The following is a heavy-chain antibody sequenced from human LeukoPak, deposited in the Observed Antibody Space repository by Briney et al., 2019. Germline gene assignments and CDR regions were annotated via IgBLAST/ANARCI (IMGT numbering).Heavy chain of an antibody. CDR3: ARDLGDSSSSGDY. J-gene: IGHJ4*02. CDR2: IIPIFGTA. CDR1: GGTFSSYA. V-gene: IGHV1-69*05. Sequence: SVKVSCKASGGTFSSYAISWVRQAPGQGLEWMGGIIPIFGTANYAQKFQSRVTITTDESTSTAYMELSSLRSEDTAAYYCARDLGDSSSSGDYWGQGTLVTVSS. D-gene: IGHD6-6*01.